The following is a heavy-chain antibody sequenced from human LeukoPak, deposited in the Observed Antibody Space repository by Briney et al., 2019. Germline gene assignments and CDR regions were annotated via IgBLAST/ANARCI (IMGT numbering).Heavy chain of an antibody. CDR1: GFTFSGSW. CDR2: IKQDGSEK. D-gene: IGHD6-19*01. CDR3: ANHGSGWFIGN. J-gene: IGHJ4*02. Sequence: GGSLRLSCVASGFTFSGSWMSWVRQAPGKGLEWVANIKQDGSEKYYVDSVKGRFTISRDNAKNSLYLQMNSLRAEDTAMYYCANHGSGWFIGNWGQGTLVTVSS. V-gene: IGHV3-7*03.